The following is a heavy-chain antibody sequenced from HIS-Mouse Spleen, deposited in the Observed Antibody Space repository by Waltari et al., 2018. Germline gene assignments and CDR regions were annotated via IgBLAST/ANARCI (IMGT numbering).Heavy chain of an antibody. CDR2: MNTKSGNT. D-gene: IGHD3-3*01. CDR3: ARGLRFLESFDAFDI. Sequence: QVQLVQSGAEVKKPGASVKVSFKASGYTFTSYDINWVRQATGQGLEWMGGMNTKSGNTGYAQKFQGRDTMTRNTSISTAYMELSSLRSEDTAVYYCARGLRFLESFDAFDIWGQGTMVTVSS. CDR1: GYTFTSYD. V-gene: IGHV1-8*01. J-gene: IGHJ3*02.